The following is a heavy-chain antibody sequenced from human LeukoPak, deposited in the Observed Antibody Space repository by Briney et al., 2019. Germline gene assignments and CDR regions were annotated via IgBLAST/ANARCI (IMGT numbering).Heavy chain of an antibody. CDR1: GFTFSSYG. V-gene: IGHV3-33*03. CDR2: IWHDGNNK. CDR3: AKDGGSLTFDY. D-gene: IGHD1-26*01. Sequence: GGSLRLSCAASGFTFSSYGMHWVRQAPGKGLEWAAVIWHDGNNKYYADSVKGRFTISRDNSKNTLYLQMNSLRAEDTAVYYCAKDGGSLTFDYWGQGTLVTVSS. J-gene: IGHJ4*02.